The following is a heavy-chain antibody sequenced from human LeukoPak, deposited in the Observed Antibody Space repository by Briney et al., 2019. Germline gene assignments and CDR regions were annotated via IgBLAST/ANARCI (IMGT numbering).Heavy chain of an antibody. V-gene: IGHV3-9*01. CDR2: ISWNSGSI. CDR3: AKGPPYYDTLTGPEFFDY. D-gene: IGHD3-9*01. Sequence: PGRSLRLSCAASGFTFDDYAMHWVRQAPGKGLEWVSGISWNSGSIGYADSVKGRFTISRDNAKNSLYLQMNSLRAEDTALYYCAKGPPYYDTLTGPEFFDYWGQGTLVTVSS. CDR1: GFTFDDYA. J-gene: IGHJ4*02.